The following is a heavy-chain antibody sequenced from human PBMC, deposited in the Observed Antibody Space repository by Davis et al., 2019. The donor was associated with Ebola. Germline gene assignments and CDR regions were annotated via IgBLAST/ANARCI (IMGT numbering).Heavy chain of an antibody. D-gene: IGHD2-15*01. Sequence: PGGSLRLSCAASGFTFSSYWMSWVRQAPGKGLEWVSAISGSGGSTYYADSVKGRFTISRDNSKNTLYLQMNSLRAEDTAVYYCAREGYCSGGSCYYYYGMDVWGQGTTVTVSS. V-gene: IGHV3-23*01. CDR3: AREGYCSGGSCYYYYGMDV. CDR2: ISGSGGST. CDR1: GFTFSSYW. J-gene: IGHJ6*02.